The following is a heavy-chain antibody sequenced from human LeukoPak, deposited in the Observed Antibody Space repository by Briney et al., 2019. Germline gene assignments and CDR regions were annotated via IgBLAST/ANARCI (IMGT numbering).Heavy chain of an antibody. CDR3: ARAAAESDFDY. CDR2: MSSGGST. J-gene: IGHJ4*02. D-gene: IGHD2-2*01. Sequence: SETLSLTCTVSGVSIRSGDYYWGWVRQSPGKGLEWIGSMSSGGSTFYNPSLRSRVTISVDTSKNQFSLKLSSVTAADTAVYYCARAAAESDFDYWGQGTLVTVSS. CDR1: GVSIRSGDYY. V-gene: IGHV4-39*07.